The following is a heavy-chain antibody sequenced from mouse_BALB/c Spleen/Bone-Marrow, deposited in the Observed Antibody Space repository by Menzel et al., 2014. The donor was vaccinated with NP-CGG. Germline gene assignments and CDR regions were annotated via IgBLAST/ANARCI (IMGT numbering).Heavy chain of an antibody. J-gene: IGHJ3*01. Sequence: EVKLEESGGGLVQPGGSMKLSCVASGFTFSNYWMNWVRQSPEKGLEWVAEIRLKSNNYATHYAESVKGRFTISRDDPKSSVYLQMNNLRAEDTGIYYCTTGLAYWGQGTLVTVSA. V-gene: IGHV6-6*02. CDR2: IRLKSNNYAT. D-gene: IGHD4-1*01. CDR3: TTGLAY. CDR1: GFTFSNYW.